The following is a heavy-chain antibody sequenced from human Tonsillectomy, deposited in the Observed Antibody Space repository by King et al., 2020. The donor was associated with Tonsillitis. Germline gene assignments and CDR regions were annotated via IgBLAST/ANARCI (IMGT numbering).Heavy chain of an antibody. CDR3: VKDLIYYRGYFQH. CDR2: ISGSGDST. D-gene: IGHD3-10*01. Sequence: EVQLVESGGGLVQPGGSLRLSCAVSGFTFSSYAMNWVRQAPGKGLEWVSGISGSGDSTYYADSVKGRFTISRDNSQNALYLQINSLRADDTAVYYCVKDLIYYRGYFQHWGQGILVTVSS. J-gene: IGHJ1*01. CDR1: GFTFSSYA. V-gene: IGHV3-23*04.